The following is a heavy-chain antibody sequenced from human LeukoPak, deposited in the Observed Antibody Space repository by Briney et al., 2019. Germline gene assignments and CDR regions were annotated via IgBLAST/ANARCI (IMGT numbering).Heavy chain of an antibody. V-gene: IGHV3-48*01. Sequence: GGSLRLSCAASEFTFSSYNMHWVRQAPGKGLEWVSYISSTSSTIYYADSVKGRFTISRDNAKNSLYLQMNSLRAEDTAVYYCARGSGWFDPWGQGTLVTVSS. CDR2: ISSTSSTI. CDR3: ARGSGWFDP. J-gene: IGHJ5*02. CDR1: EFTFSSYN.